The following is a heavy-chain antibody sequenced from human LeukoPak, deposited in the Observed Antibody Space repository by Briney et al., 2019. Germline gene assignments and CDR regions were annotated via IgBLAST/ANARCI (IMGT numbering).Heavy chain of an antibody. V-gene: IGHV4-59*12. J-gene: IGHJ6*03. D-gene: IGHD6-13*01. CDR3: ARDGGLTGYSSSWAYYMDV. CDR1: GGSISSYY. CDR2: IYYSGST. Sequence: SETLSLTCTVSGGSISSYYWSWIRQPPGKGLEWIGYIYYSGSTNYNPSLKSRVTISVDTSKNQFSLKLSSVTAADTAVYYCARDGGLTGYSSSWAYYMDVWGKGTTVTISS.